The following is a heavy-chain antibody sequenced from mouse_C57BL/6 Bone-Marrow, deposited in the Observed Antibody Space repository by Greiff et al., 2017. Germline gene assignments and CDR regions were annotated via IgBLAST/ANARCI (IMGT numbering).Heavy chain of an antibody. V-gene: IGHV5-4*01. CDR1: GFTFSSYA. CDR2: ISDGGSYT. J-gene: IGHJ4*01. Sequence: EVKLVESGGGLVKPGGSLKLSCAASGFTFSSYAMSWVRQTPEKRLEWVATISDGGSYTYYPDNVKGRFTISRDNAKNNLYLQMSHLKSEDTAMYYCAIDRYGSSLSYAMDYWGQGTSVTVSS. D-gene: IGHD1-1*01. CDR3: AIDRYGSSLSYAMDY.